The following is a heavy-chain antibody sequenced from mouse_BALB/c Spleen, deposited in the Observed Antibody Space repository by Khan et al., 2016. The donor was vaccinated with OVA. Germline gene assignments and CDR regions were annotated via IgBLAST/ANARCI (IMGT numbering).Heavy chain of an antibody. CDR3: ARSVTITTVVATDFDY. D-gene: IGHD1-1*01. Sequence: EVQLQESGPGPVNPSQSLSLTCTVTGYSITSDYAWNWIRQFPGNKLEWMGYISYSGRTSYNPSLKSRISITRDTSKNQVFLQLNYVTTVDTASYVCARSVTITTVVATDFDYWGQGTTLTVSS. J-gene: IGHJ2*01. V-gene: IGHV3-2*02. CDR1: GYSITSDYA. CDR2: ISYSGRT.